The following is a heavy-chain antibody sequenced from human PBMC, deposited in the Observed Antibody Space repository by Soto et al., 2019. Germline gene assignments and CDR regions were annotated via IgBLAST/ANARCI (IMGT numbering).Heavy chain of an antibody. CDR2: IKSKTDGGTT. Sequence: GGSLRLSCAASGFTFSNAWMNWVRQAPGKGLEWVGRIKSKTDGGTTHYAGPGKGRFTISRDDSKNMLYLQMNSLKTEETAGYYCTGTETYYYDSSGYYFPKYWGQGTLVTVSS. D-gene: IGHD3-22*01. V-gene: IGHV3-15*07. J-gene: IGHJ4*02. CDR1: GFTFSNAW. CDR3: TGTETYYYDSSGYYFPKY.